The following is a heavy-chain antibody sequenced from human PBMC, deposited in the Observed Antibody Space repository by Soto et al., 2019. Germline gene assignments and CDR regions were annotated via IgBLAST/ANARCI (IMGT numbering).Heavy chain of an antibody. V-gene: IGHV3-7*04. CDR1: GFPLSSYW. CDR2: IHQNGTEK. Sequence: EVQLLESGGGFVQPGGSLRLSCAASGFPLSSYWMSWVRQTPGKGLEWVAPIHQNGTEKHYVDSVKGRFTISRDNAKNSLYRQLDSRRVEDTAVYYCAGGVGTDPWGNGTLVTVSS. J-gene: IGHJ5*02. D-gene: IGHD5-12*01. CDR3: AGGVGTDP.